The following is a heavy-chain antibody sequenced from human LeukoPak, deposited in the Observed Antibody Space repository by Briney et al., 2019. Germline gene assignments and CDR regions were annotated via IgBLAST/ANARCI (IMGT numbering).Heavy chain of an antibody. V-gene: IGHV4-4*07. Sequence: PSETLSLTCTVSGGSISSYYWSWIRQPAGKGLEWIGRIYTSGSTNYNPSLKSRVTMSVDTSKNQFSLKLSSVTAADTAVYYCARVKITRCSSTSCYAYYYMDVWGKGTTVTVSS. CDR3: ARVKITRCSSTSCYAYYYMDV. CDR1: GGSISSYY. J-gene: IGHJ6*03. D-gene: IGHD2-2*01. CDR2: IYTSGST.